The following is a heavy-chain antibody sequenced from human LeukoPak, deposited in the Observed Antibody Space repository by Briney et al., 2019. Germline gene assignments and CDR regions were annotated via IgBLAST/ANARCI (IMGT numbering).Heavy chain of an antibody. V-gene: IGHV1-2*06. CDR3: ARSIAAAGRHDY. CDR1: GYTFTGYY. J-gene: IGHJ4*02. Sequence: EASVKVSCKASGYTFTGYYMHWVRQAPGRGLEWMGRINPNSGGTNYAQKFQGRVTMTRDTSISTAYMELSRLRSDDTAVYYCARSIAAAGRHDYWGQGTLVTVSS. D-gene: IGHD6-13*01. CDR2: INPNSGGT.